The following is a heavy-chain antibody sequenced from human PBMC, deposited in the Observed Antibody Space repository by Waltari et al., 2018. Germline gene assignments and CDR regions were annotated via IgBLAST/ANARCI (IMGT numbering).Heavy chain of an antibody. CDR3: ARGSSTVIDY. CDR1: GGSFSGYY. V-gene: IGHV4-34*01. J-gene: IGHJ4*02. Sequence: QVQLQQWGAGLLKPSETLSLTCAVYGGSFSGYYWSWIRQPPGKGLEWIGEINHSGSTNYNPSLKSRVTISVDTSKNQFSLKLSSVTAADTAVYYCARGSSTVIDYWGQGTLVTVSS. CDR2: INHSGST. D-gene: IGHD4-17*01.